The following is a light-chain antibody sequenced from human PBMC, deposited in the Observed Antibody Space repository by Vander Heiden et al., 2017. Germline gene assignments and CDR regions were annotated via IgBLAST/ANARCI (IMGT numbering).Light chain of an antibody. Sequence: EIVLTQSPRTLPLSPGERATLSCRASQSVNSNYLAWYQQKPGQAPRLLIFGASIRATGIPDRISGSGSGTDFTLTISRLEPEDFAVYYCRQYGWSPPITFGQGTRLEI. CDR2: GAS. V-gene: IGKV3-20*01. CDR3: RQYGWSPPIT. J-gene: IGKJ5*01. CDR1: QSVNSNY.